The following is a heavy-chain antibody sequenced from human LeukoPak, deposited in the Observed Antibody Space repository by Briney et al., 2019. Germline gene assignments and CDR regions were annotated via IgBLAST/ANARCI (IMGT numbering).Heavy chain of an antibody. CDR2: IHYDGSNK. CDR1: GFTFSSYG. CDR3: ARDEGSSYGSGSYES. Sequence: PGGSLRLSCVASGFTFSSYGMHWVRQAPGKGLEWVAFIHYDGSNKYYADSVKGRFTISRDNSKNTLYLQMNSLRAEDTAVYYCARDEGSSYGSGSYESWGQGTLVIVSS. V-gene: IGHV3-30*02. D-gene: IGHD3-10*01. J-gene: IGHJ5*02.